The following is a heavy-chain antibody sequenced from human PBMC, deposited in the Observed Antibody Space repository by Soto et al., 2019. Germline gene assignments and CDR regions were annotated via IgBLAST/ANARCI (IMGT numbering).Heavy chain of an antibody. CDR2: IYSGGST. V-gene: IGHV3-53*01. CDR1: GFTVSSNY. J-gene: IGHJ3*02. Sequence: GGSLRLSCAASGFTVSSNYMSWVRQAPGKGLEWVSVIYSGGSTYYADSVKGRFTISRDNSKNTLYLQMNSLRAEDTAVYYCARAGCGGDCYSIHDAFDIWGQGTMVTVS. D-gene: IGHD2-21*02. CDR3: ARAGCGGDCYSIHDAFDI.